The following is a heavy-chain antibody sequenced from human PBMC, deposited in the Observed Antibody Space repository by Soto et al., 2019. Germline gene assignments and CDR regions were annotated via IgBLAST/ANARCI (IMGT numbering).Heavy chain of an antibody. D-gene: IGHD2-2*01. CDR1: GFTFSSYA. J-gene: IGHJ4*02. CDR2: ISGSGGST. Sequence: PGGSLRLSCAASGFTFSSYAMSWVRQAPGKGLEWVSAISGSGGSTYYADSAKGRFTISRDNSKNTLYLQMNSLRAEDTAVYYCAKDIAAPLPAAMLIGLDYFDYWGQGTLVTVSS. CDR3: AKDIAAPLPAAMLIGLDYFDY. V-gene: IGHV3-23*01.